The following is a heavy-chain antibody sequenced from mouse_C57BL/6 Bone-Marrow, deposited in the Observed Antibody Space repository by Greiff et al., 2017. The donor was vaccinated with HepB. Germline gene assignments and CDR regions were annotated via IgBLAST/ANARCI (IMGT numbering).Heavy chain of an antibody. D-gene: IGHD1-1*01. Sequence: VQLQQSGTVLARPGASVKMSCKTSGYTFTSYWMHWVKQRPGQGLEWIGAIYPGNSDTSYNQKFKGKAKLTAVTSASTAYMELSSLTNEDSAVYYCTRGRMIYYYGSSYAMDYWGQGTSVTVSS. CDR2: IYPGNSDT. V-gene: IGHV1-5*01. CDR1: GYTFTSYW. CDR3: TRGRMIYYYGSSYAMDY. J-gene: IGHJ4*01.